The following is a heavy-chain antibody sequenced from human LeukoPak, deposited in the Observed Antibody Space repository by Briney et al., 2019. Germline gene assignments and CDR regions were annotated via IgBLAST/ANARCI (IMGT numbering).Heavy chain of an antibody. CDR1: GFTFNSYA. V-gene: IGHV3-23*01. J-gene: IGHJ3*02. CDR2: ISGSGGST. D-gene: IGHD5-24*01. CDR3: AKDGYNLRAFDI. Sequence: GGSLRLSCAASGFTFNSYAMSWVRQAPGKGLEWVSAISGSGGSTYYADSVKGRFTISRDNSKNTLYLQMNSLRAEDTAVYHCAKDGYNLRAFDIWGQGTMVTVSS.